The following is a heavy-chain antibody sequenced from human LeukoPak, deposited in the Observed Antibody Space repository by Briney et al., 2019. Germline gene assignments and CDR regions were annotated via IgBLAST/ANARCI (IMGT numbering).Heavy chain of an antibody. J-gene: IGHJ1*01. CDR2: IIPIFGIA. V-gene: IGHV1-69*04. Sequence: SVKVSCKASGGTFSSYAISWVRQAPGQGLEWMGRIIPIFGIANYAQKFQGRVTITADKSTSTAYMELSSLRSEDTAVYYCARTESSSWYLNSRAEYFQHWGQGTLVTVSS. CDR1: GGTFSSYA. D-gene: IGHD6-13*01. CDR3: ARTESSSWYLNSRAEYFQH.